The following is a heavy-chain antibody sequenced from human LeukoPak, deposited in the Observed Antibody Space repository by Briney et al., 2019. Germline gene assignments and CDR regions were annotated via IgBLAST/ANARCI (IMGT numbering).Heavy chain of an antibody. Sequence: GASVKVSCKASGGTLSSYAISWVRQTPGQGLEWMGGIIPIFGTANYAQKFQGRVTITTDESTSTAYMELRSLRSDDTAVYYCAREVLLWFGELVPFGMDVWGQGTTVTVSS. V-gene: IGHV1-69*05. D-gene: IGHD3-10*01. CDR2: IIPIFGTA. J-gene: IGHJ6*02. CDR3: AREVLLWFGELVPFGMDV. CDR1: GGTLSSYA.